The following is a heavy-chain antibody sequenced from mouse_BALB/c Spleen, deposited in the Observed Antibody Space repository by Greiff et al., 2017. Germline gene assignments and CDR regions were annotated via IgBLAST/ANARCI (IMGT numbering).Heavy chain of an antibody. CDR1: GFNIKDYY. Sequence: EVKLQESGAELVRPGALVKLSCKASGFNIKDYYMHWVKQRPEQGLEWIGWIDPENGNTIYDPKFQGKASITADTSSNTAYLQLSSLTSEDTAVYYCARSGYDDGYYAMDYWGQGTSVTVSS. V-gene: IGHV14-1*02. CDR3: ARSGYDDGYYAMDY. D-gene: IGHD2-2*01. CDR2: IDPENGNT. J-gene: IGHJ4*01.